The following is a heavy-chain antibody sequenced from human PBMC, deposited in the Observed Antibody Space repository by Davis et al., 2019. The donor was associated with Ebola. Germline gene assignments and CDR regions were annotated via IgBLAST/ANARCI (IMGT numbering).Heavy chain of an antibody. J-gene: IGHJ2*01. CDR1: GYTFTSYY. D-gene: IGHD3-22*01. V-gene: IGHV1-46*01. CDR2: INPSGGST. Sequence: ASVKVSCKASGYTFTSYYMHWVRQAPGQGLEWMGIINPSGGSTSYAQKFQGRVTMTRNTSISTAYMELSSLRSEDTAVYYCARADPYYYDSSGYYTYWYFDLWGRGTLVTVSS. CDR3: ARADPYYYDSSGYYTYWYFDL.